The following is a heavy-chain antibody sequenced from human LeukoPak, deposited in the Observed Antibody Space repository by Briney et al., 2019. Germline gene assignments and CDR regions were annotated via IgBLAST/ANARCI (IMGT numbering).Heavy chain of an antibody. V-gene: IGHV4-30-2*01. CDR2: IYHSGST. CDR3: ARDWGRGYQRSFDF. CDR1: GGSISSGGYS. Sequence: PSQTLSLTCAVSGGSISSGGYSWSWIRQPPGKGLEWIGYIYHSGSTNYNPSLQSRVTISVDTAKNQFSLKLSSVTAADTAVYYCARDWGRGYQRSFDFWGQGTLVTVSS. D-gene: IGHD3-22*01. J-gene: IGHJ4*02.